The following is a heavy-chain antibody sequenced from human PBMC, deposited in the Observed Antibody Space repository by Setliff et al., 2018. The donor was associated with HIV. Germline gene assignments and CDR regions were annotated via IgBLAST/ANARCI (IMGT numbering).Heavy chain of an antibody. V-gene: IGHV4-59*12. CDR2: IYYSGST. Sequence: SETLSLTCTVSGGSISSYYWSWIRQPPGKGLEWIGYIYYSGSTNYNPSLKSRVTISVDTSNQQFSLKLSSVTAADTAVYYCAREHFWSGYYSYDAFDIWGQGTMVTVSS. CDR1: GGSISSYY. D-gene: IGHD3-3*02. J-gene: IGHJ3*02. CDR3: AREHFWSGYYSYDAFDI.